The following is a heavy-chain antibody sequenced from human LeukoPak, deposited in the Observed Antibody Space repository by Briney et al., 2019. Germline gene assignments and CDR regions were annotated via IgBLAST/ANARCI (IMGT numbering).Heavy chain of an antibody. CDR3: ARLVEMATLSAFDI. V-gene: IGHV3-23*01. D-gene: IGHD5-24*01. CDR2: ISGSGGST. Sequence: GGSLRLSCAASGFTFSGYAMSWVRQAPGKGLEWVSAISGSGGSTYYADSVKGRFTISRDNSKNTLYLQMNSLRAEDTAVYYCARLVEMATLSAFDIWGQGTMVTVSS. CDR1: GFTFSGYA. J-gene: IGHJ3*02.